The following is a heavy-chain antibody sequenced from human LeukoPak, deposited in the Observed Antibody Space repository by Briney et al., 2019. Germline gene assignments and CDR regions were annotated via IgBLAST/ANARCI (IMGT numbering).Heavy chain of an antibody. CDR1: GYSFTSYW. CDR2: IAPSDSYS. D-gene: IGHD3-22*01. J-gene: IGHJ5*02. V-gene: IGHV5-10-1*01. CDR3: VRQPPGVYDTTQNWFDP. Sequence: SGESLKISCKGSGYSFTSYWIGWVRQMPGKGLEWMGRIAPSDSYSNYNPSFEGHVAFSVDKSISTVYLQWSSLKASDTAMYYCVRQPPGVYDTTQNWFDPWGQGTLVSVSS.